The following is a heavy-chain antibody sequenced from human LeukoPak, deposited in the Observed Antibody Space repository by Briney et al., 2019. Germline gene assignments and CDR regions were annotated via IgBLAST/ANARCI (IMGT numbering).Heavy chain of an antibody. CDR1: GGSFSGYY. CDR2: INHSGST. Sequence: SETLSLTCAVYGGSFSGYYWSWIRQPPGKGLEWIGEINHSGSTNYNPSLKSRVTISVDTSKNQFPLKLSSVTAADTAVYYCARVLGDYAHCFDYWGQGTLVTVSS. CDR3: ARVLGDYAHCFDY. J-gene: IGHJ4*02. D-gene: IGHD4-17*01. V-gene: IGHV4-34*01.